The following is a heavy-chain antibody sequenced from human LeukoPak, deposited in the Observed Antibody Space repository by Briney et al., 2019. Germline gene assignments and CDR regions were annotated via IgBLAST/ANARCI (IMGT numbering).Heavy chain of an antibody. CDR2: ISGSGGST. Sequence: PGGSLRLSCAASGFTFSSYAMSWVRQAPGKGLEWVSAISGSGGSTYYADSVKGRFTISRDNAKNSLYLQMNSLRAEDTAVYYCARGSDDILTGPPDYYYGMDVWGQGTTVTVSS. V-gene: IGHV3-23*01. CDR1: GFTFSSYA. CDR3: ARGSDDILTGPPDYYYGMDV. J-gene: IGHJ6*02. D-gene: IGHD3-9*01.